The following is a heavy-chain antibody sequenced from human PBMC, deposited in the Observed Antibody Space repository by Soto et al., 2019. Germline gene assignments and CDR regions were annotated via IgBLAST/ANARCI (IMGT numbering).Heavy chain of an antibody. D-gene: IGHD3-10*01. CDR1: GGSISSSSYY. V-gene: IGHV4-39*01. Sequence: SETLSLTCTVSGGSISSSSYYWGWIRQPPGKGLEWIGSIYYSGSTYYNPSLKSRVTISVDTSKNQFSLKLSSVTAADTAVYYCALQGGLLWFGQRTANWFDPWGQGTLVTVSS. CDR2: IYYSGST. J-gene: IGHJ5*02. CDR3: ALQGGLLWFGQRTANWFDP.